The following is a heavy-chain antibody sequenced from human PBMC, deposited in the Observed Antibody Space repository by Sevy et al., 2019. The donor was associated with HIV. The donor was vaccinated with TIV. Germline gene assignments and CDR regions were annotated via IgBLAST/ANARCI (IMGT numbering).Heavy chain of an antibody. D-gene: IGHD3-16*01. CDR1: GFTLSGYA. CDR2: ISNDGSNK. CDR3: AKDKISRNSYTYGVVFDS. J-gene: IGHJ4*02. Sequence: GGSLRLSCAASGFTLSGYAMHWVRQAPGKGLEWVAVISNDGSNKYYGDSVKGRFTISRDNSKNTLSLQMNSLTAEDTALYYCAKDKISRNSYTYGVVFDSWGQGSLVTVSS. V-gene: IGHV3-30*18.